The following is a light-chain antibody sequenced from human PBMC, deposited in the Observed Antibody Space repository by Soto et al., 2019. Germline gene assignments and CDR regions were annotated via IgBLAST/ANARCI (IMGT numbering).Light chain of an antibody. V-gene: IGLV2-14*01. CDR1: TSDLGRYKF. CDR2: EVS. Sequence: QSALTQPASVSGSPGQSITLSCTGTTSDLGRYKFVSWYQQYPGKAPRLMMYEVSNRPSGVSNRFSGSKSGNTASLTISGLQAEDEAIYYCCSYTSISTSAVFGGGTKLTVL. CDR3: CSYTSISTSAV. J-gene: IGLJ2*01.